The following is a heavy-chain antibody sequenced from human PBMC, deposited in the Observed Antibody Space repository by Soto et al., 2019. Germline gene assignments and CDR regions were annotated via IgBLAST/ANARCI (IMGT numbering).Heavy chain of an antibody. CDR3: AKDEYYYSGIDYYIFDS. J-gene: IGHJ4*02. V-gene: IGHV3-30*18. CDR2: ISHDGTNK. CDR1: GFTFSAYG. D-gene: IGHD3-10*01. Sequence: GGSLRLSCEVSGFTFSAYGMHWVRQAPGKGLEWVAAISHDGTNKNYGDSVKGRFTISRDNSKKTLYLQMNSLRPEDTALYYYAKDEYYYSGIDYYIFDSCAQGSPVTVSS.